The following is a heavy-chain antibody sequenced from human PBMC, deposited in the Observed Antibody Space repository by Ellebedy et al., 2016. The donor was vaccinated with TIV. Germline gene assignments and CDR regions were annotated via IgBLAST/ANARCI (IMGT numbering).Heavy chain of an antibody. J-gene: IGHJ6*02. V-gene: IGHV3-53*01. Sequence: PGGSLRLSCAASGFTVSSNYMSWVRQAPGKGLEWVSVIYSGGSTYYADSVKGRFTISRDNSKNTLYLQMNSLRAEDTAVYYCARVWEEYSFRGYYYYGMDVWGQGTTVTVSS. CDR2: IYSGGST. CDR1: GFTVSSNY. CDR3: ARVWEEYSFRGYYYYGMDV. D-gene: IGHD5-18*01.